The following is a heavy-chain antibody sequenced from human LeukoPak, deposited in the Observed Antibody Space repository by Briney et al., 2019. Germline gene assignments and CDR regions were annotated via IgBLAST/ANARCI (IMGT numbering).Heavy chain of an antibody. CDR2: IYYSGNT. Sequence: PSQTLSLTCTVSGGSINSGDYYWSWIRQPPEKGPEWIGFIYYSGNTYYNSSLKSRVTISIDPSKNQFSLKLTSVSAADTAVYYCVGRDTGSKVGYWGQGTLVTVSS. D-gene: IGHD5-18*01. CDR1: GGSINSGDYY. V-gene: IGHV4-30-4*08. J-gene: IGHJ4*02. CDR3: VGRDTGSKVGY.